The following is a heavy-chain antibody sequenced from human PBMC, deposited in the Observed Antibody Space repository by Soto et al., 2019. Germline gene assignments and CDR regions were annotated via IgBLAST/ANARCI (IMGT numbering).Heavy chain of an antibody. Sequence: QVQLVQSGAEVRKPGSSVEVSCMASGSTFSSYTVNWVRQAPGQGLEWIGRIIPVLGVTHYARRFQGRVTITADRYRKTAYMVVTSLTYEDTAVYYCARRRYCGVDCYNKFYYGMDVWGQGTTVTVSS. D-gene: IGHD2-21*02. J-gene: IGHJ6*02. CDR3: ARRRYCGVDCYNKFYYGMDV. CDR2: IIPVLGVT. V-gene: IGHV1-69*02. CDR1: GSTFSSYT.